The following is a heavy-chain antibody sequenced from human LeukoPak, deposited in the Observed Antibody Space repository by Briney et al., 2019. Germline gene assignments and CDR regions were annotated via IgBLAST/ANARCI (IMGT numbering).Heavy chain of an antibody. V-gene: IGHV4-59*01. CDR3: ARYGSGSYYPDY. CDR1: DGSISGYY. Sequence: SETLSLTCSVSDGSISGYYWSWIRRPPGKGLEWIGYIYYSGSTNYNPSLKSRVTISVDTSKNQFSLKLSSVTAADTAVYYCARYGSGSYYPDYWGQGTLVTVSS. J-gene: IGHJ4*02. D-gene: IGHD3-10*01. CDR2: IYYSGST.